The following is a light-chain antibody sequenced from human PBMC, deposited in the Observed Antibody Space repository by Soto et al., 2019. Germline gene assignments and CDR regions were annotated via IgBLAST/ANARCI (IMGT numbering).Light chain of an antibody. CDR1: QSVSSSQ. CDR3: QQYGNSPRT. J-gene: IGKJ2*01. CDR2: GAS. Sequence: EIVLTQSPGTLSSSPGERATLSCRASQSVSSSQLAWYQQKPGQAPRLLIYGASNRVTGIPDRFSCSGSGTDFTLTISRLEPEDLAVYYCQQYGNSPRTFGQGTKLEIK. V-gene: IGKV3-20*01.